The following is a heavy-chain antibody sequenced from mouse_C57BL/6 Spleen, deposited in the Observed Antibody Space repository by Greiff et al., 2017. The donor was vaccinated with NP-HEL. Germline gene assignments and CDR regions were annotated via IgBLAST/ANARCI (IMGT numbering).Heavy chain of an antibody. D-gene: IGHD2-5*01. CDR3: ARNYYSNLYFDY. Sequence: VKLQESGAELVKPGASVKISCKASGYAFSSYWMNWVKQRPGKGLEWIGQIYPGDGDTNYNGKFKGKATLTADKSSSTAYMQLSSLTSEDSAVYFCARNYYSNLYFDYWGQGTTLTVSS. J-gene: IGHJ2*01. CDR2: IYPGDGDT. V-gene: IGHV1-80*01. CDR1: GYAFSSYW.